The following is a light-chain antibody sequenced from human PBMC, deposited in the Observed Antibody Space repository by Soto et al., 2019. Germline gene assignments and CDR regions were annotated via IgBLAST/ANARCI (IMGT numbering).Light chain of an antibody. J-gene: IGKJ4*01. CDR3: LQYHHWPLT. V-gene: IGKV3-15*01. CDR2: HAS. CDR1: QSVSSS. Sequence: EVVMTQSPATLSLSPGERATLSCRASQSVSSSLAWYQQKPGQAPRLLIYHASTGATGIPARFSGSGSGTDFTLTITSLQSEDFAVFYCLQYHHWPLTFGGGTKVEF.